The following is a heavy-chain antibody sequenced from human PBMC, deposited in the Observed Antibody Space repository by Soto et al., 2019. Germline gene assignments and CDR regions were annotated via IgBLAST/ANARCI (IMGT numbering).Heavy chain of an antibody. CDR2: IYHSGST. CDR3: ARGVTTVTTFDY. V-gene: IGHV4-30-2*01. CDR1: GGSISSGGYS. Sequence: QLQLQESGSGLVKPSQTLSLTCAVSGGSISSGGYSCNWIRQPPGKGLEWIGYIYHSGSTYYNPSLKSRVTISVDRSKNQFSLKLSCVTAADTAVYYCARGVTTVTTFDYWGQGTLVTVSS. D-gene: IGHD4-17*01. J-gene: IGHJ4*02.